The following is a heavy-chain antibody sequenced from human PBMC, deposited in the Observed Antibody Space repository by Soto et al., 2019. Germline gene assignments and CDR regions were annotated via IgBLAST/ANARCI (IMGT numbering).Heavy chain of an antibody. D-gene: IGHD2-2*01. J-gene: IGHJ6*02. V-gene: IGHV3-30*18. CDR2: ISYDGSNK. CDR1: GFTFSSYG. CDR3: AKDGPRYCSSTSCYYYYGMDV. Sequence: GGSLRLSCAASGFTFSSYGMHWVRQAPGKGLEWVAVISYDGSNKYYADSVKGRFTISRDNSKNTLYLQMNSLRAEDTAVYYCAKDGPRYCSSTSCYYYYGMDVWGQGTTVTVSS.